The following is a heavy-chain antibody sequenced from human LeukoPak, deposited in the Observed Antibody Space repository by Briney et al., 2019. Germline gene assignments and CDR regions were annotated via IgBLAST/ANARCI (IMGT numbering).Heavy chain of an antibody. Sequence: PSETLSLTCAVSGVSISSDNWWSWVRQPPGKRLEWIGEIHHRGGTNYNPSLQSRVTISVDKSNNHFSLRLTSVTAADTAVYYCTTNGWYCLDHWGQGALVTVSS. CDR3: TTNGWYCLDH. J-gene: IGHJ1*01. V-gene: IGHV4-4*02. CDR1: GVSISSDNW. D-gene: IGHD6-19*01. CDR2: IHHRGGT.